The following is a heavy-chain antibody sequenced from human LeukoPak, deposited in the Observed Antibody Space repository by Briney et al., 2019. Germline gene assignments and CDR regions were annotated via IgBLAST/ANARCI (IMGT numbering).Heavy chain of an antibody. J-gene: IGHJ5*02. CDR2: IYHSGST. D-gene: IGHD2-2*01. V-gene: IGHV4-4*02. Sequence: PSETLCLTCAVSGGSISSSNWWSWVRQPPGKGLEWIGVIYHSGSTNYNPSLKSRVTISVDKSKNQFSLKLSSVTAADTAVYYCARTPPYCSSTSCPPKADWFDPWGQGTLVTVSS. CDR1: GGSISSSNW. CDR3: ARTPPYCSSTSCPPKADWFDP.